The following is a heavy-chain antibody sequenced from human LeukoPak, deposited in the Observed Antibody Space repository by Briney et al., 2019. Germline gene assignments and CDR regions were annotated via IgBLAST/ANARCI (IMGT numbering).Heavy chain of an antibody. Sequence: SVKVSCKASGGTFSSYAISWVRQAPGQGLEWMGGIIPIFGTANYAQKFQGRVTITADESTSTAYMELSSLRSEDTAVYYCARGGLIVGATFDYWGQGTLVIVSS. CDR1: GGTFSSYA. CDR3: ARGGLIVGATFDY. V-gene: IGHV1-69*13. CDR2: IIPIFGTA. J-gene: IGHJ4*02. D-gene: IGHD1-26*01.